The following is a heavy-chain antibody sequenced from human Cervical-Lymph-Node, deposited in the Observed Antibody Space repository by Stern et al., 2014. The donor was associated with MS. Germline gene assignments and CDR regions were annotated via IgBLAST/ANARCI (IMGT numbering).Heavy chain of an antibody. CDR1: GFTFSDYY. CDR3: ARGSRHSDY. Sequence: EVQLVESGGGLVQPGGSRRLSWAASGFTFSDYYMDWVRQAPGKGLEWVGRIRNKANSYTTEYAASVAGRFTISRDDSKNSLYLQMNTLKTEDTAVYYCARGSRHSDYWGQGIMVTVSS. CDR2: IRNKANSYTT. J-gene: IGHJ4*02. V-gene: IGHV3-72*01.